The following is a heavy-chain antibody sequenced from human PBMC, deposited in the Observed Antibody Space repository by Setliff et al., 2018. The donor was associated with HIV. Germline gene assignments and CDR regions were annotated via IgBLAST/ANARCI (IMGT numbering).Heavy chain of an antibody. CDR3: ARDGTYYDIGYPRRYYYMDV. CDR1: GFDFDNLY. D-gene: IGHD3-9*01. Sequence: GGSLRLSCAASGFDFDNLYMAWVRQAPGKGLEWVSYINVGGGTKYYADSVRGRFTISRDDAKNSLYLQMNTLRAEDTAVYYCARDGTYYDIGYPRRYYYMDVWGKGTTVTVSS. V-gene: IGHV3-11*04. CDR2: INVGGGTK. J-gene: IGHJ6*03.